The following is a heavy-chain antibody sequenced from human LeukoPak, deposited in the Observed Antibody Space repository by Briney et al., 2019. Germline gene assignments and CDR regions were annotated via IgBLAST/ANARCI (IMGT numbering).Heavy chain of an antibody. V-gene: IGHV4-4*02. CDR3: ARVSSGSYYFDY. CDR2: IYHSGSA. J-gene: IGHJ4*02. Sequence: SGTLSLTCAVSGGSISSSNWWSWVRQPPGKGLEWIREIYHSGSANYNPSLKSRVTISVDKSKNQFSLKLTSVTAADTAVYYCARVSSGSYYFDYWGQGTLVTVSS. D-gene: IGHD1-26*01. CDR1: GGSISSSNW.